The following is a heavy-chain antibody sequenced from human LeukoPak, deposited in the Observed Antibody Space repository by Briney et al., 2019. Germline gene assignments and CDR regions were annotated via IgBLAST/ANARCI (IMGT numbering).Heavy chain of an antibody. CDR1: GFNFSGSA. V-gene: IGHV3-73*01. J-gene: IGHJ4*02. D-gene: IGHD6-13*01. CDR2: IRSKANCYAT. CDR3: TGRIAAARLGGTGDY. Sequence: GGSLKLSCAAFGFNFSGSAMHWVRQASGKGLEWVGRIRSKANCYATTYAASVKGRFTISRDDSKNTAYLQMNSLKTEDTAVYYCTGRIAAARLGGTGDYWGQGTLVTVSS.